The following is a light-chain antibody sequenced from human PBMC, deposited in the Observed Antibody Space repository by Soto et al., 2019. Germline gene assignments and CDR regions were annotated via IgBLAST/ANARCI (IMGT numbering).Light chain of an antibody. V-gene: IGKV1-9*01. CDR2: AAS. CDR1: QGISSY. Sequence: DIQLTQSPSFLSASVGDRVTITCRASQGISSYLAWYQQKPRKAPKLLIYAASTLQSGVPSRFSGSGSGTEFTLTISCLQPEDFATYYCQQLNSYPLFGPGTKVDIK. J-gene: IGKJ3*01. CDR3: QQLNSYPL.